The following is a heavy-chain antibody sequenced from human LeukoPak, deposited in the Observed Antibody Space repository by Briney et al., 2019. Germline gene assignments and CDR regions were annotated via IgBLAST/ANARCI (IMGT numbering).Heavy chain of an antibody. Sequence: SGFTFTKXXXXXVRQXPGKGLEWVGNIKQDGSDKNYMDSVKGRFTISRDNTKNSVYLQMSSLRAEDTAVYYCAREVWGPEYWGQGTLVTVSS. D-gene: IGHD1-14*01. CDR1: GFTFTKXX. J-gene: IGHJ4*02. CDR2: IKQDGSDK. V-gene: IGHV3-7*01. CDR3: AREVWGPEY.